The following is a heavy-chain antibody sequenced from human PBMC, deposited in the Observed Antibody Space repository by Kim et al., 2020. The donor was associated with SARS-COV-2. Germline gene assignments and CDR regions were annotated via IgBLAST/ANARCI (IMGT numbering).Heavy chain of an antibody. CDR2: ISGSGGST. J-gene: IGHJ6*02. D-gene: IGHD2-8*02. CDR1: GFTFSSYA. CDR3: AKVRARLLGYYYYGRDV. V-gene: IGHV3-23*01. Sequence: GGSLRLSCAASGFTFSSYAMSWVRQAPGKGLEWVSAISGSGGSTYYADSVKGRFTISRDNSKNTLYLQMNSLRAEDTAVYYCAKVRARLLGYYYYGRDVWGQGTTVTVPS.